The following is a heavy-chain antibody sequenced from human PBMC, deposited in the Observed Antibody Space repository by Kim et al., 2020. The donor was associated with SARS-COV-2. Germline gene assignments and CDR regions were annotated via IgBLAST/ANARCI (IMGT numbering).Heavy chain of an antibody. J-gene: IGHJ6*03. V-gene: IGHV4-34*01. Sequence: SETLSLTCAVYGGSFSGYYWSWSRQPPGKGLEWIGEINHSGSTNYNPSLKSRVTISVDTSKNQFSLKLSSVTAADTAVYYCARGGYGSGRMPIFYYYCMDVCGKGNRVTVSS. D-gene: IGHD3-10*01. CDR3: ARGGYGSGRMPIFYYYCMDV. CDR2: INHSGST. CDR1: GGSFSGYY.